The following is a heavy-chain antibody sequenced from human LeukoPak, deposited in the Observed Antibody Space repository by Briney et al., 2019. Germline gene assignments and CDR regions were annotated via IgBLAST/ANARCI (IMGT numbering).Heavy chain of an antibody. Sequence: GGSLRLSCAASGFTFSSYAMSWVRQAPGKGLEWVSAISGSGGSTYCADSVKGRFTISRHTSKNTLYPQMNSLRAEDTAVYHCAKGASSGYYNFAYWGQGTLVTVSS. CDR2: ISGSGGST. V-gene: IGHV3-23*01. CDR3: AKGASSGYYNFAY. J-gene: IGHJ4*02. D-gene: IGHD3-22*01. CDR1: GFTFSSYA.